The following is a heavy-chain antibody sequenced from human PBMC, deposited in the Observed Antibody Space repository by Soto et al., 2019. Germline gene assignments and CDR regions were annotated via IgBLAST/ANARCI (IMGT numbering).Heavy chain of an antibody. J-gene: IGHJ4*02. D-gene: IGHD6-19*01. CDR3: AKDMAVAGTMFFDY. CDR1: GFTFDDYA. Sequence: EVQLVESGGGLVQPGRSLRLSCAASGFTFDDYAMHWVRQAPGKGLEWVSGISWNSGSIGYADSVKGRFTISRDNAKNSLDLQMNSLRAEDTVLYYSAKDMAVAGTMFFDYWGQGTLVTVSS. V-gene: IGHV3-9*01. CDR2: ISWNSGSI.